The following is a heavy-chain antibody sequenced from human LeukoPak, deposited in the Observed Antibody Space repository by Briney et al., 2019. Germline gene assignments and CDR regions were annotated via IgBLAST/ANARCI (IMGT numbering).Heavy chain of an antibody. J-gene: IGHJ4*02. CDR1: GGTFSSYA. Sequence: GASVKVSCKASGGTFSSYAISWVRQAPGRGLEWMGWINPNSGGTNYAQKFQGWVTMTRDTSISTAYMELSRLRSDDTAVYYCARVTGYCTNGVCPYYFDYWGQGTLVTVSS. CDR3: ARVTGYCTNGVCPYYFDY. CDR2: INPNSGGT. D-gene: IGHD2-8*01. V-gene: IGHV1-2*04.